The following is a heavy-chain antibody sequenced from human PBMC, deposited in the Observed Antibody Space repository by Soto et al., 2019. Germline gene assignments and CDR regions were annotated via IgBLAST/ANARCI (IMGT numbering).Heavy chain of an antibody. CDR3: ARDQREGNWFDP. Sequence: QLQLQESGSGLVRPSQTLSLTCAASGGSISSGGYSWNWIRQPPGKGLEWIGYIYHSGSTLYNPSPKHPVTTAVDKSRSQCSLKLTSVTAADTAVYYCARDQREGNWFDPWGQGTLVTVSS. J-gene: IGHJ5*02. CDR2: IYHSGST. CDR1: GGSISSGGYS. V-gene: IGHV4-30-2*01.